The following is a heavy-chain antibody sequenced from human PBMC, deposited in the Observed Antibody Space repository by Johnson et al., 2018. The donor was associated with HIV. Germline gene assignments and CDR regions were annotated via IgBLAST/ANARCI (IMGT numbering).Heavy chain of an antibody. CDR3: ARDLHYDSSGYFPLDI. J-gene: IGHJ3*02. CDR2: ISYDGSNK. V-gene: IGHV3-30-3*01. D-gene: IGHD3-22*01. Sequence: QVLLLESGGGVVQPGRSLRLSCAASGFTFSSYAMHWVRQAPGKGLEWVAVISYDGSNKYYADSVKGRFTISRDNSKNTLYLQMNSLRAEDTAVYYCARDLHYDSSGYFPLDIWGQGTMVTVSS. CDR1: GFTFSSYA.